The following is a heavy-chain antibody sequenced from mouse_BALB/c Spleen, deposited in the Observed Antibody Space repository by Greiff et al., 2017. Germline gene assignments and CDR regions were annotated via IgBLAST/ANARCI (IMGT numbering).Heavy chain of an antibody. CDR3: ARDYDYDEAWFAY. CDR1: GFNIKDTY. CDR2: IDPANGNT. V-gene: IGHV14-3*02. Sequence: EVQLQQSGAELVKPGASVKLSCTASGFNIKDTYMHWVKQRPEQGLEWIGRIDPANGNTKYDPKFQGKATITAATPSNTAYLQLSSLTSVDAAVYYCARDYDYDEAWFAYWGQGTLVTVSA. J-gene: IGHJ3*01. D-gene: IGHD2-4*01.